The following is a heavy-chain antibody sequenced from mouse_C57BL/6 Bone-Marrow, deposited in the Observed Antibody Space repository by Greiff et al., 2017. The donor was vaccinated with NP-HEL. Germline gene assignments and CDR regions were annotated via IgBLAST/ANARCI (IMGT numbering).Heavy chain of an antibody. CDR2: IYPGDGDT. D-gene: IGHD2-3*01. V-gene: IGHV1-80*01. Sequence: VQLQQSGAELVKPGASVKISCKASGYAFSSYWMNWVKQRPGKGLEWIGQIYPGDGDTNYNGKFKGKATLTADKSSSTAYMQLSSLTSEDSAVYFCARPYDGYYVGGLDYWGQGTTLTVSS. J-gene: IGHJ2*01. CDR3: ARPYDGYYVGGLDY. CDR1: GYAFSSYW.